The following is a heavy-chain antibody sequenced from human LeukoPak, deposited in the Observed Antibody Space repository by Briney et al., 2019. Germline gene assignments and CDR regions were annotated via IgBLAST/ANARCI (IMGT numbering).Heavy chain of an antibody. CDR3: ARGDTAMVLIDY. V-gene: IGHV3-30-3*01. J-gene: IGHJ4*02. D-gene: IGHD5-18*01. CDR1: GFTFSSYA. Sequence: GRSLRLSCAASGFTFSSYAMHWVRQAPGKGLEWVAVISYDGSNKYYADSVKGRFTISRDNSKNTLYLQMNSLRAEDTAVYYCARGDTAMVLIDYWGQGTLVTVSS. CDR2: ISYDGSNK.